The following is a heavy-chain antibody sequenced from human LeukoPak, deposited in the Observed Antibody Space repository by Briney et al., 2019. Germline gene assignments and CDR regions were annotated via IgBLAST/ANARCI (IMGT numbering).Heavy chain of an antibody. CDR2: NSGSI. D-gene: IGHD3-9*01. Sequence: NSGSIGYADSVKSRFTISRDNAKKSLYLQMNSLRAEDTALYYCAKENYDILTGYKGYDMDVWGQGTTVTVSS. J-gene: IGHJ6*02. CDR3: AKENYDILTGYKGYDMDV. V-gene: IGHV3-9*01.